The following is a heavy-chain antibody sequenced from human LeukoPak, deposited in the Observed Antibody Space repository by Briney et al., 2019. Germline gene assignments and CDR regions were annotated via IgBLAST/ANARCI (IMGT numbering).Heavy chain of an antibody. CDR3: ARGGDSSGYDPFDY. D-gene: IGHD3-22*01. J-gene: IGHJ4*02. CDR1: GFLFSSFS. V-gene: IGHV3-30*03. CDR2: ISDDGGNK. Sequence: PGGSLRLSCTASGFLFSSFSMYWVRQAPGKGLEWVATISDDGGNKYYADSVKGRFTISRDNSRNTLYLQMNSLRAEDTAVYYCARGGDSSGYDPFDYWGQGTLVTVSS.